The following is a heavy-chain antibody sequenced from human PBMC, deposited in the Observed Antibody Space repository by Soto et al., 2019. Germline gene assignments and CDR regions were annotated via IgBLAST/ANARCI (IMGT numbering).Heavy chain of an antibody. V-gene: IGHV2-70*01. CDR3: ARSYSGYAMDDVYYYGMDV. CDR2: IDWDDDK. CDR1: GFSLSTSGMC. J-gene: IGHJ6*04. D-gene: IGHD5-12*01. Sequence: SGPTLVNPTQTLTLTCTFSGFSLSTSGMCVSWIRQPPGKALEWLALIDWDDDKYYSTSLKTRLTISKDTSKNQVVLTMTNMDPVDTATYYCARSYSGYAMDDVYYYGMDVWGKGTTLTVSS.